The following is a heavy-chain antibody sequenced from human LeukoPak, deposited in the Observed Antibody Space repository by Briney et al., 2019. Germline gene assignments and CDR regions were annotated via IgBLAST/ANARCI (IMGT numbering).Heavy chain of an antibody. J-gene: IGHJ3*02. CDR3: ARDKEEGSSSGSIFDI. CDR1: GFTFSSYS. D-gene: IGHD6-19*01. Sequence: GGSLRLSCAASGFTFSSYSMNWVRQAPGKGLEGVANIKQDGGEQYYVDSVKGRFTISRDNAKNSLYLQMNNLRAEDTAVYYCARDKEEGSSSGSIFDIWGQGTVVTVSS. V-gene: IGHV3-7*01. CDR2: IKQDGGEQ.